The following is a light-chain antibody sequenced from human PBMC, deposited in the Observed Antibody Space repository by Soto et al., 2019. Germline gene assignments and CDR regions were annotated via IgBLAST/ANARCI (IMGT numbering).Light chain of an antibody. Sequence: QSALTQPASVSGSPGQSITISCAGTSSDVGSYNLVSWYQNHPGKAPKLMIYEGSKRPSGVSNRFSGSKSGNTASLTISGLQAADEADYFCFSYEGSSTYVFGTGAKVTVL. V-gene: IGLV2-23*01. CDR2: EGS. J-gene: IGLJ1*01. CDR1: SSDVGSYNL. CDR3: FSYEGSSTYV.